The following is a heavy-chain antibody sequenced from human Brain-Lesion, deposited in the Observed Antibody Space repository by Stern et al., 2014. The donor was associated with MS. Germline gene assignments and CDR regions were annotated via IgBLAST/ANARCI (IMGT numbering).Heavy chain of an antibody. CDR2: IHHSGST. V-gene: IGHV4-30-4*01. D-gene: IGHD3-10*01. CDR3: ARWEFRFYDLGNKSWFDP. CDR1: GGSISSGDYY. J-gene: IGHJ5*02. Sequence: QVQLVESGPGLVKPSQTLSLTCTVSGGSISSGDYYWSWIRQPPGKGLEWIGYIHHSGSTYYNPSLKSRVTISVDTSKNQFSLKLSSVTAADTAVYYCARWEFRFYDLGNKSWFDPWGQGTLVTVSS.